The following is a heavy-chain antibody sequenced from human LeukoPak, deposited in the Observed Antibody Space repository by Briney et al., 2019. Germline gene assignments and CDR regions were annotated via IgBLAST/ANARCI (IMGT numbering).Heavy chain of an antibody. CDR3: AKDHHDYGGNWHWFDP. V-gene: IGHV3-30-3*01. CDR2: ISYDGSNK. D-gene: IGHD4-23*01. J-gene: IGHJ5*02. CDR1: GFTFSSYA. Sequence: PGGSLRLSCAASGFTFSSYAMSWVRQAPGKGLEWVAVISYDGSNKYYADSVKGRFTISRDNSKNTLYLQMNSLRAEDTAVYYCAKDHHDYGGNWHWFDPWGQGTLVTVSS.